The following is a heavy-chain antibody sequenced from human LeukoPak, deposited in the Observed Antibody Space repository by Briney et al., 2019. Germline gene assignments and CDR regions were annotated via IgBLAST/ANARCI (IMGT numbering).Heavy chain of an antibody. V-gene: IGHV1-69*13. CDR3: ARMSATTNQGGFDY. CDR2: IIPIFGTA. Sequence: SVKVSCKASGYTFTSYDINWVRQAPGQGLEWMGGIIPIFGTANYAQKFQGRVTITADESTSTAYMELSSLRSEDTAVYYCARMSATTNQGGFDYWGQGTLVTVSS. D-gene: IGHD5-24*01. J-gene: IGHJ4*02. CDR1: GYTFTSYD.